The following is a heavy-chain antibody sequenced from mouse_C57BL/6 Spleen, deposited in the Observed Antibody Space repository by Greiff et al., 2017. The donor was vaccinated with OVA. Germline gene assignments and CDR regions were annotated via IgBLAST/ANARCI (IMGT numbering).Heavy chain of an antibody. J-gene: IGHJ2*01. CDR1: GYTFTDYY. V-gene: IGHV1-19*01. D-gene: IGHD1-1*01. CDR2: INPYNGGT. Sequence: EVQLQQSGPVLVKPGASVKMSCKASGYTFTDYYMNWVKQSHGKSLEWIGVINPYNGGTSYNQKFKGKATLTVDKSSSTAYMELNSLTSEDSAVYYCARSFITGYFDYWGQGTTLTVSS. CDR3: ARSFITGYFDY.